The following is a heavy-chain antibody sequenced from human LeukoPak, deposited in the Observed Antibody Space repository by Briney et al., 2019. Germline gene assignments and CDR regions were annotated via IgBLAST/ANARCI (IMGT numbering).Heavy chain of an antibody. Sequence: GASVKVSCKASGDTFTGCYMHWVRQAPGQGLEWMGWIHPNSGGTNYAQKFQGRVTMTRDTSISTAYMELSRLRSDDTVVYYCATTDKKNSGYDVRSSIFNYWGQGTLVTVSS. CDR2: IHPNSGGT. V-gene: IGHV1-2*02. CDR3: ATTDKKNSGYDVRSSIFNY. D-gene: IGHD5-12*01. CDR1: GDTFTGCY. J-gene: IGHJ4*02.